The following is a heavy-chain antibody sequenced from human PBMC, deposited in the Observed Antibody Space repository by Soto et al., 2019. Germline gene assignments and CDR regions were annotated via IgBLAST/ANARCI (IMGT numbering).Heavy chain of an antibody. D-gene: IGHD2-21*01. J-gene: IGHJ5*02. CDR3: ASARHIGP. Sequence: GGSRRLSCTACRFTLSNDCMSCVRQAPAKPLEWVANIGQDGSQRNYVYSVKGRFTISRDNAENSLYLQMNSLRAEDTAIYYCASARHIGPWGQGTLVTVSS. CDR1: RFTLSNDC. V-gene: IGHV3-7*01. CDR2: IGQDGSQR.